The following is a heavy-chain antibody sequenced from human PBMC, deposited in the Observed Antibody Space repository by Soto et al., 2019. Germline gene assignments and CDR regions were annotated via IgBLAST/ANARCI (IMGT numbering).Heavy chain of an antibody. V-gene: IGHV4-31*03. D-gene: IGHD5-12*01. J-gene: IGHJ6*02. Sequence: PSETLSLTCTVSGGSISSGGYYWSWIRQHPGKGLEWIGYIYYSGSTYYNPSLKSRVTISVDTSKNQFSLKLSSVTAADTAVYYIAIVRGYMGGYDVDYYDGMAFWGQGTTVTVSS. CDR2: IYYSGST. CDR3: AIVRGYMGGYDVDYYDGMAF. CDR1: GGSISSGGYY.